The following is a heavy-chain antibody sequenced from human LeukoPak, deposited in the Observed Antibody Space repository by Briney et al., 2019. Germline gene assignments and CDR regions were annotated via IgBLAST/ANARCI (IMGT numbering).Heavy chain of an antibody. V-gene: IGHV1-18*01. CDR1: GYTFTTYG. Sequence: ASVKVSCKASGYTFTTYGISWVRQAPGQGLEWMGWISAYNGNTNYAQKLQDRVTMTTDTSTSTAYMELRSLRSDDTAVYYCASGRDYYGSGSYYFDYCGQGTLVTVSS. CDR2: ISAYNGNT. J-gene: IGHJ4*02. CDR3: ASGRDYYGSGSYYFDY. D-gene: IGHD3-10*01.